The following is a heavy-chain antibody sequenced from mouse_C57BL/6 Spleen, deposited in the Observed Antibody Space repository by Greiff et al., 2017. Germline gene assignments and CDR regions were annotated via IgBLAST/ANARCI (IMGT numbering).Heavy chain of an antibody. V-gene: IGHV1-81*01. J-gene: IGHJ2*01. CDR3: ARRYGSSYLYYFDY. D-gene: IGHD1-1*01. Sequence: QVQLQQSGAELARPGASVTLSCKASAYTFTSYGISWVKQRTGQGLEWIGEIYPRSGNTYYNEKFKGKATLTADKSSSTAYMELRSLTSEDSAVYFCARRYGSSYLYYFDYWGQGTTLTVSS. CDR1: AYTFTSYG. CDR2: IYPRSGNT.